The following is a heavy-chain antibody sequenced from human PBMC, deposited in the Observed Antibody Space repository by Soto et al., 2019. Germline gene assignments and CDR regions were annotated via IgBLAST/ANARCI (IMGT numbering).Heavy chain of an antibody. CDR3: ARTPRRVIPPSRHYFDY. CDR2: TYYRSKWYN. J-gene: IGHJ4*02. CDR1: GDSFSSNSAA. V-gene: IGHV6-1*01. Sequence: PSQTLSLTCAISGDSFSSNSAAWNWIRQSPSRGLEWLGRTYYRSKWYNDYAVSVKSRITINPDTSKNQFSLQLNSVTPEDTAVYYCARTPRRVIPPSRHYFDYWAQGTLVTVSS. D-gene: IGHD3-16*02.